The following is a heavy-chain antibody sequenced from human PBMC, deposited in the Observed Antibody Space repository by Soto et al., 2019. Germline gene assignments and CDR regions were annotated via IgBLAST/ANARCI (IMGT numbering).Heavy chain of an antibody. V-gene: IGHV4-59*01. J-gene: IGHJ4*02. D-gene: IGHD3-16*01. CDR3: ARGPTCLRYYFDY. CDR1: GGSISSYY. Sequence: SQTLSLTCTVFGGSISSYYWSWIRQPPGKGLEWIGYIYYSGSTNYNPSLKSRVTISVDTSKNQFSLKLSSVTAADTAVYYCARGPTCLRYYFDYWGQGTLVTVSS. CDR2: IYYSGST.